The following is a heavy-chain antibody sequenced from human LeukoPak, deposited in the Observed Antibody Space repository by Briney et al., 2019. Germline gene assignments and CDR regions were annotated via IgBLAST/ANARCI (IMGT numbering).Heavy chain of an antibody. Sequence: QPGGTLRLSCAASGFTFSSYGMTWVRQAPGKGLEWVSVIYSGGSTYYADSVKGRFTISRDNSKNTLYLQMNSLGAEDSAVYYCTWAVGATTTLDYWGQGTLVTVSS. V-gene: IGHV3-53*01. CDR2: IYSGGST. J-gene: IGHJ4*02. CDR3: TWAVGATTTLDY. D-gene: IGHD1-26*01. CDR1: GFTFSSYG.